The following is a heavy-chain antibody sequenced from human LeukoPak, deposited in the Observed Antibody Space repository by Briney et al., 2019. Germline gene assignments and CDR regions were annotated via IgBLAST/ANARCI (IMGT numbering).Heavy chain of an antibody. CDR3: ARGRKTYYDYVWGSYRFGYFDY. J-gene: IGHJ4*02. D-gene: IGHD3-16*02. Sequence: PSETLSLTCAVYGGSFSGYYWSWIRQPPGKGLEWIGEINHSGSTNYNPSLKSRVTISVDTSKNQFSLKLSSVTAADTAVYYCARGRKTYYDYVWGSYRFGYFDYWGQGTLVTVSS. CDR2: INHSGST. CDR1: GGSFSGYY. V-gene: IGHV4-34*01.